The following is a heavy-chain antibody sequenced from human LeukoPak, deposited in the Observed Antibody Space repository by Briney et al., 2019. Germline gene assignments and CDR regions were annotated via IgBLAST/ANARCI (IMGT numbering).Heavy chain of an antibody. CDR2: IYTSGST. D-gene: IGHD1-26*01. CDR1: GGSISSGSYY. V-gene: IGHV4-61*02. CDR3: AREQVGATTFDY. J-gene: IGHJ4*02. Sequence: SETLSLTCTVSGGSISSGSYYWSWIRQPAGKGLEWIGRIYTSGSTNYNPSLKSRVTISVDTSKNQFSLKLSSVTAADTAVYYCAREQVGATTFDYWGQGTLVTVSS.